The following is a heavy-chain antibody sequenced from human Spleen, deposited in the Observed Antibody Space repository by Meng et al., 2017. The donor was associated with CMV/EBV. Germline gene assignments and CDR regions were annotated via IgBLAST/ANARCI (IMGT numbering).Heavy chain of an antibody. Sequence: GGSLRLSCAASGFTFSNYAMSWVRQAGKGLEWVPTVSRSGGGTDYADSVKGRFTVSRDNSKNTLFLQINSLRAEDTAVYYCAKVRIAALGMDVWGQGTTVTVSS. CDR1: GFTFSNYA. J-gene: IGHJ6*02. CDR2: VSRSGGGT. CDR3: AKVRIAALGMDV. D-gene: IGHD6-6*01. V-gene: IGHV3-23*01.